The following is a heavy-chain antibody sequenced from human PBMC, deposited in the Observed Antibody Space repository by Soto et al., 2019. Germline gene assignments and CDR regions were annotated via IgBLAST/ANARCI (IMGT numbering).Heavy chain of an antibody. Sequence: QVRLVQSGAEVKKSGSSVKVSCMASGGTFSSYTVNWLRQAPGRGLEWMGRVIPVLTTTDYAQKFRGRVTITADKSAXAXYLXLTSLSSEDTAIYYCARRRYCGYDCYHKHYYGMDVWGQGTTVTVAS. D-gene: IGHD2-21*02. CDR3: ARRRYCGYDCYHKHYYGMDV. V-gene: IGHV1-69*08. J-gene: IGHJ6*02. CDR2: VIPVLTTT. CDR1: GGTFSSYT.